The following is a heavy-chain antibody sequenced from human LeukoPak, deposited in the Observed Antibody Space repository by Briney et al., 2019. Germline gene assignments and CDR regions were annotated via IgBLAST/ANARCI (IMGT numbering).Heavy chain of an antibody. CDR2: IYQRGST. J-gene: IGHJ6*03. CDR1: AYSISSGYY. V-gene: IGHV4-38-2*02. CDR3: ARVTYYYYYMDV. Sequence: SQTLSLTCTVSAYSISSGYYWGWIRQPQGKGLEWIGRIYQRGSTYYNPSLKSRVTISLDTSKNQFSLKLSSVTAADTAVYYCARVTYYYYYMDVWGKGTTVTVSS.